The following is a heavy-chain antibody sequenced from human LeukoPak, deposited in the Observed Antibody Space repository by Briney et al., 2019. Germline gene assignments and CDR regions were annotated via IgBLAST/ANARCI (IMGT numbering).Heavy chain of an antibody. CDR2: IYTSGST. CDR1: GGSISSYY. Sequence: SETLSLTCTVSGGSISSYYWSWIRQPAGKGLEWIGRIYTSGSTNYNPSLKSRVTMSVDTSENQFSLKLSSVTAADTAVYYCARDHGSGSGTTFDYWGQGTLVTVSS. J-gene: IGHJ4*02. D-gene: IGHD3-10*01. V-gene: IGHV4-4*07. CDR3: ARDHGSGSGTTFDY.